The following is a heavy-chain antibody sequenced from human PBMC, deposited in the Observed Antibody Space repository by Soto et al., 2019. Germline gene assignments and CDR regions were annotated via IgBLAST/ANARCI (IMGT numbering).Heavy chain of an antibody. CDR3: AKNETTRPWFDP. Sequence: QVQLQESGPGLVKASQTLSLTCTVSGGSIRNGNYYWSWIRQLPGKGLEWIGNIYYIGTTSYNPSXXXXXXXXIDTSKNQFSLELTSVLAADTAVYYCAKNETTRPWFDPWGQGTLVTVSS. V-gene: IGHV4-31*01. CDR1: GGSIRNGNYY. D-gene: IGHD1-1*01. J-gene: IGHJ5*02. CDR2: IYYIGTT.